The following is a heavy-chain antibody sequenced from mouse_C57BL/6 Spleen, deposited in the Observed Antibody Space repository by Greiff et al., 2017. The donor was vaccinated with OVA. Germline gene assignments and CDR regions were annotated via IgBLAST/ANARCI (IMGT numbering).Heavy chain of an antibody. D-gene: IGHD1-1*01. CDR3: ARWRLSTVGY. J-gene: IGHJ2*01. Sequence: QVHVKQPGAELVKPGASVKLSCKASGYTFTSYWMQWVKQRPGQGLEWIGEIDPSDSYTNYNQKFKGKATLTVDTSSSTAYMQLSSLTSEDSAVYYCARWRLSTVGYWGQGTTLTVSS. V-gene: IGHV1-50*01. CDR2: IDPSDSYT. CDR1: GYTFTSYW.